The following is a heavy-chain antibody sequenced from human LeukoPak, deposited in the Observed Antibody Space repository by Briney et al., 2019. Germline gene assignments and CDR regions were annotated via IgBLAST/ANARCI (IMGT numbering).Heavy chain of an antibody. J-gene: IGHJ4*02. CDR1: GGSISSSSYY. CDR2: IYYSGST. V-gene: IGHV4-39*07. Sequence: PSETLSLTCTVSGGSISSSSYYWGWIRQPPGKGLEWIGSIYYSGSTYYNPSLKSRVTISVDTSKNQFSLKLSSVTAADTAVYYCARPTRRGIAAADYWGQGTLVTVSS. D-gene: IGHD6-13*01. CDR3: ARPTRRGIAAADY.